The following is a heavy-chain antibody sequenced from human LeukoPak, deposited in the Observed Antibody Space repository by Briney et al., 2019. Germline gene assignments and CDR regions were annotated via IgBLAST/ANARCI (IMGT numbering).Heavy chain of an antibody. J-gene: IGHJ4*02. CDR3: ARTAARRFDY. CDR2: INPTGGST. V-gene: IGHV1-46*01. Sequence: ASVKVSCKASGYTFTNFYMHWVRQAPGQGLEWMGIINPTGGSTTYAQKFQGRVTMTRDTSTSTVYVELSSLRSDDTAVYYCARTAARRFDYWGQGTLVTVSS. D-gene: IGHD6-6*01. CDR1: GYTFTNFY.